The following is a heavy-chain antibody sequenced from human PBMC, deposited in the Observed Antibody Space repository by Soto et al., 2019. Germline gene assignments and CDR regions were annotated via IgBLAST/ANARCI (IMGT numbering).Heavy chain of an antibody. CDR1: GYTFTSYA. V-gene: IGHV1-3*05. D-gene: IGHD3-22*01. J-gene: IGHJ4*02. CDR2: INAGNGNT. CDR3: ARGSWYYYWDDY. Sequence: QVQLVQSGAEEKKPGASVKVSCKASGYTFTSYAMHWVRQAPGQRLEWMGWINAGNGNTKYSQKFQGRVTITRDTPASTAYLELSSLRSEDTAVYYGARGSWYYYWDDYWGQGTLVTVSS.